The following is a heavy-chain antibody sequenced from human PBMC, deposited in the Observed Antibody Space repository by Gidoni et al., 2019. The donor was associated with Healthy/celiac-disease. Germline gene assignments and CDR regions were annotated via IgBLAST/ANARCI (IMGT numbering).Heavy chain of an antibody. CDR2: ISWNSGSI. V-gene: IGHV3-9*01. Sequence: EVQLVESGGGLVQPGRSLRLSCAASGFTFDDYAMHWVRPAPGKGLEWVSGISWNSGSIGYADSVKGRFTISRDNAKNSLYLQMNSLRAEDTALYYCAKDFYDSSALGAFDIWGQGTMVTVSS. D-gene: IGHD3-22*01. J-gene: IGHJ3*02. CDR1: GFTFDDYA. CDR3: AKDFYDSSALGAFDI.